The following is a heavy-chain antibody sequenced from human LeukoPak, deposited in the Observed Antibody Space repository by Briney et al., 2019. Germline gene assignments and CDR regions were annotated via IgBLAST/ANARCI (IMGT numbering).Heavy chain of an antibody. V-gene: IGHV1-18*01. CDR2: ISAY. Sequence: ASVKVSCKASGYTFTSYGISWVRQAPGQGLEWMGWISAYAQKFQGRVTMTTDTSTSTAYMELRSLRSDDTAVYYCARRFNYYDSSGYYEGFYFDSWGQGTLVTVSS. CDR3: ARRFNYYDSSGYYEGFYFDS. D-gene: IGHD3-22*01. J-gene: IGHJ4*02. CDR1: GYTFTSYG.